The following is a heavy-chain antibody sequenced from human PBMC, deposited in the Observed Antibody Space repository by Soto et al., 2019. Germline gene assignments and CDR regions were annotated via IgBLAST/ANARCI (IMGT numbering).Heavy chain of an antibody. CDR3: ARETPSTSAAYFYYGLDV. J-gene: IGHJ6*02. Sequence: QVQLVQSGAEVKKAGSSVKVSCKTSGGTFSSYFINWVRQAPGQGLEWVGGIIPVFGTAYYAERFQGRVTITADESTTTVYMELSSLRSDDTAVDYCARETPSTSAAYFYYGLDVWGQGTTVTVPS. CDR2: IIPVFGTA. D-gene: IGHD2-2*01. CDR1: GGTFSSYF. V-gene: IGHV1-69*01.